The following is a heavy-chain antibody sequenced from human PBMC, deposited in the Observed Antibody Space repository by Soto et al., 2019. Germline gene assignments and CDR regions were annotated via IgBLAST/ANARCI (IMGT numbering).Heavy chain of an antibody. J-gene: IGHJ6*02. CDR2: IYYSGST. D-gene: IGHD3-10*01. Sequence: LYLTCTVSGGSISSGGYYWSWIRQHPGKGLEWIGYIYYSGSTYYNPSLKSRVTISVDTSKNQFSLKLSSVTAADTAVYYCARGDYYGSGSYPYYYGMDVWGQGTTVTVSS. CDR3: ARGDYYGSGSYPYYYGMDV. V-gene: IGHV4-31*03. CDR1: GGSISSGGYY.